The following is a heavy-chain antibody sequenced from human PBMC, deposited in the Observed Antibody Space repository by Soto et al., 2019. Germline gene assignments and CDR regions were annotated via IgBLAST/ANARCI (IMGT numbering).Heavy chain of an antibody. D-gene: IGHD6-13*01. CDR1: GFTFSSYG. CDR3: AKDLSGYSSSSNYYYYGMDV. CDR2: ISYDGSNK. Sequence: GGSLRLSCAASGFTFSSYGMHWVRQAPGKGLEWVAVISYDGSNKYYADSVKGRFTISRDNSKNTLYLQMNSLRAEDTAVYYCAKDLSGYSSSSNYYYYGMDVWGQGTTVTVSS. V-gene: IGHV3-30*18. J-gene: IGHJ6*02.